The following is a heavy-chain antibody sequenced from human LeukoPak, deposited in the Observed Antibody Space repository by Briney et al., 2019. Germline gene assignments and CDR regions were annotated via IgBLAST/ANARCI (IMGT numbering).Heavy chain of an antibody. V-gene: IGHV1-69*02. CDR2: IIPILGIA. D-gene: IGHD3-22*01. Sequence: GASVKVSCKASGYTFTGYYMHWVRQAPGQGLEWMGRIIPILGIANYAQKFQGRVTITADKSTSTAYMELSSLRSEDTAVYYCASGSTMIVVPSPWYFDYWGQGTLVTVSS. CDR3: ASGSTMIVVPSPWYFDY. CDR1: GYTFTGYY. J-gene: IGHJ4*02.